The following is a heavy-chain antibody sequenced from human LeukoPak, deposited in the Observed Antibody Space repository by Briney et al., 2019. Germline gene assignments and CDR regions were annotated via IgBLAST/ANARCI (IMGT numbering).Heavy chain of an antibody. J-gene: IGHJ4*02. D-gene: IGHD2-2*02. CDR2: ISYDGSNK. V-gene: IGHV3-30*18. Sequence: GGSLRLSCAASGFTFSSYGMHWVRQAPGKGLEWVAVISYDGSNKYYADSVKGRFTISRDNSKNTLYLQMNSLRAEDTAVYYCAKGQDCSSTSCYTLGYWGQGTLVTVSS. CDR3: AKGQDCSSTSCYTLGY. CDR1: GFTFSSYG.